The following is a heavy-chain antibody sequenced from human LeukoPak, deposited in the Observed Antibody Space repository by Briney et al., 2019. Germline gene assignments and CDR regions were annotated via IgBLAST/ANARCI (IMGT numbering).Heavy chain of an antibody. J-gene: IGHJ4*02. Sequence: GGSLRLSCAASGFTFSSYEMNWVRQAPGKGLEWVSYISSSSSTIYYADSVKGRFTMSRENAKNSLYLQMNSLRAEDTAVYYCARGLDSSGYYGDYWGQGTLVTVSS. D-gene: IGHD3-22*01. V-gene: IGHV3-48*03. CDR3: ARGLDSSGYYGDY. CDR1: GFTFSSYE. CDR2: ISSSSSTI.